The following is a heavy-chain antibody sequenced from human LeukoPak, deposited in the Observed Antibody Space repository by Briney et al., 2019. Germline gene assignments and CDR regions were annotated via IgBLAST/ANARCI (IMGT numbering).Heavy chain of an antibody. J-gene: IGHJ3*02. Sequence: SETLSLTCSVSGDSIDSVSYYWGWIRQPPGKGPEWIASIDYSGRTFYNPSLMSRVTISVDKSKNQFSLKLSSATAADTAVYYCARGGDTAMGTFFDIWGQGTMVTVSS. D-gene: IGHD5-18*01. CDR1: GDSIDSVSYY. V-gene: IGHV4-39*07. CDR3: ARGGDTAMGTFFDI. CDR2: IDYSGRT.